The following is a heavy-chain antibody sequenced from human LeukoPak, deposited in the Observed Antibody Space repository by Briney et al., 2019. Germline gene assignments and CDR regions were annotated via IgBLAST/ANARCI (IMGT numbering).Heavy chain of an antibody. J-gene: IGHJ4*02. V-gene: IGHV3-23*01. CDR1: GFTFSSYA. CDR3: AKGGELEAYYFDY. CDR2: ISGSGGST. D-gene: IGHD1-26*01. Sequence: GGSLRLSCAASGFTFSSYAMSWVRQAPGKGLEWVSAISGSGGSTYYADSVKGRFTISRDNSKNTLYLQTNSLRAEDTAVYCCAKGGELEAYYFDYWGQGTLVTVSS.